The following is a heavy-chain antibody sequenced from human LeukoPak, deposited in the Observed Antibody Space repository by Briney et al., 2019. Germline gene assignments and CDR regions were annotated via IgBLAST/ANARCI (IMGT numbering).Heavy chain of an antibody. CDR1: GVNFGSYG. Sequence: GRSLRLCCAASGVNFGSYGMHWVRQAPGKGLEWVAVIWYDGSSEQYADSVKGRFTISRDNSRDTLYLQMNSLRADDTAVYYCAKDDNWRGSYNYYYMDVWGKGTSVTVSS. V-gene: IGHV3-33*06. D-gene: IGHD3-3*01. J-gene: IGHJ6*03. CDR2: IWYDGSSE. CDR3: AKDDNWRGSYNYYYMDV.